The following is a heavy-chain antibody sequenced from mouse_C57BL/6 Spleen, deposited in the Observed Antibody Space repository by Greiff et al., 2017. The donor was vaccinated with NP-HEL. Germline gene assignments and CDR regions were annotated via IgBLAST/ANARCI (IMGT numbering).Heavy chain of an antibody. CDR2: IDPENGDT. J-gene: IGHJ2*01. CDR3: TTTVGDYYFDY. V-gene: IGHV14-4*01. D-gene: IGHD1-1*01. Sequence: EVQLQQSGAELVRPGASVKLSCTASGFNIKDDYMHWVKQRPEQGLEWIGWIDPENGDTEYASKFQGKATITADTSSNTAYLQLSSLTSEDTAVYYCTTTVGDYYFDYWGQGTTLTVSS. CDR1: GFNIKDDY.